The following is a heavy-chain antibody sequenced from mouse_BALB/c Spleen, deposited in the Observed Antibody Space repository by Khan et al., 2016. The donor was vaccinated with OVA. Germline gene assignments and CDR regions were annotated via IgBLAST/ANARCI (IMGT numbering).Heavy chain of an antibody. CDR3: TQHYDGGVLYWYFDV. CDR2: IFPGDGSA. J-gene: IGHJ1*01. V-gene: IGHV1-85*01. Sequence: QVQLQQSGAELVKPGASVKLSCKASGYTFTNYDLNWVRLRPEQGLEWIGWIFPGDGSAKYNEKFKGKATLTTDTSSSTAYMQLSRLTSEDSAVYFATQHYDGGVLYWYFDVWGAGTAVTVSS. CDR1: GYTFTNYD. D-gene: IGHD1-1*02.